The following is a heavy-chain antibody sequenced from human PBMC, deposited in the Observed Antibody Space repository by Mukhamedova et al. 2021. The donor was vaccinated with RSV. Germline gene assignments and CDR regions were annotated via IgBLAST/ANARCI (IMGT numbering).Heavy chain of an antibody. J-gene: IGHJ4*02. Sequence: AMSWVRQAPGKGLEWDSAISGSGGSTYYADSVKGRFTISRDNSKNTLYLHMNSLRAEDTAVYYCAKWGGVYYDRPPGPWGQGTLVT. CDR1: A. CDR2: ISGSGGST. CDR3: AKWGGVYYDRPPGP. D-gene: IGHD3-22*01. V-gene: IGHV3-23*01.